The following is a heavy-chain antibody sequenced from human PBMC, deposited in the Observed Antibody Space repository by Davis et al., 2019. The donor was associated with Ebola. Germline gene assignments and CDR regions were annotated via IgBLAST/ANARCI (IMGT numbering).Heavy chain of an antibody. J-gene: IGHJ4*02. Sequence: SVKVSCKASGGTFSSYTLSWLRQAPGQGLDWMGGIIPVFGIPKYAQTFQGRVTITADESTSTAYMELSSLRSEDTAMYYCARDRYSDGSGYFFEQSHWGQGTLVTVSS. V-gene: IGHV1-69*13. CDR3: ARDRYSDGSGYFFEQSH. CDR2: IIPVFGIP. CDR1: GGTFSSYT. D-gene: IGHD3-22*01.